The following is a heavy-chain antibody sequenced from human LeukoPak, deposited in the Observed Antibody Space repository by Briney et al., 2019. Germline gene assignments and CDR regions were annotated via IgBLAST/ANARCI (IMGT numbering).Heavy chain of an antibody. CDR2: ISGTGGST. CDR3: VRNLVGSSEH. J-gene: IGHJ1*01. Sequence: PGGSLRLSCAASGFTFSSYAMSWVRQAPGKGLEWVSAISGTGGSTYYADSVKGRFTISRDNSKNTLYLQMNSLRVDDTALYHCVRNLVGSSEHWGQGTLVTVSS. CDR1: GFTFSSYA. D-gene: IGHD1-26*01. V-gene: IGHV3-23*01.